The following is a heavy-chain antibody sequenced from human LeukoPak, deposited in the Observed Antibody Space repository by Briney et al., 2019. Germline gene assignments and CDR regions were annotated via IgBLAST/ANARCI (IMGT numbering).Heavy chain of an antibody. CDR1: EFTVSSNS. V-gene: IGHV3-23*01. D-gene: IGHD1-1*01. CDR2: ISGGGEDT. CDR3: AKPRAMTTGVGRYFDL. Sequence: GGSLRLSCAASEFTVSSNSMSWVRQAPGKGLEWVSAISGGGEDTYYPDSVKGRFTISRDNSKNTLYLQMNSLRAEDTAIYYCAKPRAMTTGVGRYFDLWGRGTLVTVSS. J-gene: IGHJ2*01.